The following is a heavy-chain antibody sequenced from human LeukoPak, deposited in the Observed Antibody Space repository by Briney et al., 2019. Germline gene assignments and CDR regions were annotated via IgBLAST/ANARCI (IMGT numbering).Heavy chain of an antibody. CDR2: IYPGDSDT. CDR1: GSRFTSSW. Sequence: GEPLKISCKGSGSRFTSSWIGWVRQMPGKGLEWMGIIYPGDSDTRYRPSFQGQVTISADKSISTAYLQWSSVKASDTAMYYCARQVIAAEVEYYFDYWGQGTLVTVSS. D-gene: IGHD6-13*01. CDR3: ARQVIAAEVEYYFDY. J-gene: IGHJ4*02. V-gene: IGHV5-51*01.